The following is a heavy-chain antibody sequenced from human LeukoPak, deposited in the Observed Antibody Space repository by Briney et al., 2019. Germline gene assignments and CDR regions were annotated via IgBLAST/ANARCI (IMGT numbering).Heavy chain of an antibody. Sequence: GASVKVSCKASGYTFTSYGISWVRQAPGQGLEWMGWISAYNGNTNYAQKLQGRVTMTTDTSTSTAYMELRSLRSDDTAVYYCARDRVVVVPAAIWGPLLSPLSRHNYGMDVWGQGTTVTVSS. V-gene: IGHV1-18*01. CDR2: ISAYNGNT. CDR3: ARDRVVVVPAAIWGPLLSPLSRHNYGMDV. J-gene: IGHJ6*02. CDR1: GYTFTSYG. D-gene: IGHD2-2*01.